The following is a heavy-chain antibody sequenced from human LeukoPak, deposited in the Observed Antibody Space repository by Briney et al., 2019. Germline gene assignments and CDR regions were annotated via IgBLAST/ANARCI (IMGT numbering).Heavy chain of an antibody. D-gene: IGHD2-21*02. CDR3: AKAVRVTAIRTGFEY. CDR1: GFTFSSYA. Sequence: GGSLRLSCAASGFTFSSYAMSWVRQAPGKGLEWVSAISGSGGGTYYADSVKGRFTISRDNSKNTLYLQMNSLRAEDTAVYYCAKAVRVTAIRTGFEYRGQGTQVTVSS. CDR2: ISGSGGGT. J-gene: IGHJ4*02. V-gene: IGHV3-23*01.